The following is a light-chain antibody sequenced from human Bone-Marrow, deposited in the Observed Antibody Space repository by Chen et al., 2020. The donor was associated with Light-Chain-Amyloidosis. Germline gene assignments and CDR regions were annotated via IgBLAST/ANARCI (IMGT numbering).Light chain of an antibody. CDR2: DVS. CDR3: SSYTSSSGWV. J-gene: IGLJ3*02. V-gene: IGLV2-14*01. Sequence: QSALTQPASVSVSPGQSITISCTGTSSDVGGYNYVSWYQQHPGKAPKLMIYDVSNRPSGVSNRFSGSKSGNTASLTISGLQAEDEADYYCSSYTSSSGWVFGGGTKLTVL. CDR1: SSDVGGYNY.